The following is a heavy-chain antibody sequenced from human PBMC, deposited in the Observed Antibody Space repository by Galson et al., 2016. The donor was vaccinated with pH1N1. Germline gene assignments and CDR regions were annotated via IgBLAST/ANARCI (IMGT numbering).Heavy chain of an antibody. V-gene: IGHV2-70*04. Sequence: PALVKPTQTLTLTCAFSGFSLTTVRMRVSWIRQPPGKALEWLARVDWDDDKYYSTSLKTRLTISKDTSKNQVVLTMTNMDPVDIGTYYCARMISKGGWYFDVWGRGTLVTVSS. CDR3: ARMISKGGWYFDV. CDR2: VDWDDDK. D-gene: IGHD3-16*01. J-gene: IGHJ2*01. CDR1: GFSLTTVRMR.